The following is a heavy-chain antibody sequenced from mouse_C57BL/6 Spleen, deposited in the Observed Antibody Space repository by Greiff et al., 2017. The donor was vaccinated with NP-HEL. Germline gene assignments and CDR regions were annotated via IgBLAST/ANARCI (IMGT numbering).Heavy chain of an antibody. CDR3: AIKDYDYDGGWMDG. V-gene: IGHV1-59*01. J-gene: IGHJ4*01. CDR2: IDPSDSYT. D-gene: IGHD2-4*01. Sequence: QVQLQQPGAELVRPGASVKLSCKASGYTFTSYWMHWVKQRPGQGLEWIGVIDPSDSYTNYNQKFKGKATLTVDTSSSTAYMQLSSLTSEDSAVYYCAIKDYDYDGGWMDGRGQGTSGTVAS. CDR1: GYTFTSYW.